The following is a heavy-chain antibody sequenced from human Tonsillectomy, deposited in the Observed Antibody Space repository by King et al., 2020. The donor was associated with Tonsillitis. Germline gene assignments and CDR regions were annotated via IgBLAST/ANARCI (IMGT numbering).Heavy chain of an antibody. Sequence: VQLVESGGGLVKPGGSLRLSCAASGFTFSIYTMNWVRQAPGKGLEWVSSISSRSSYIYYADSVKGRFTISRDNAKNSLYLQMNSLRAEDTAVYYCAGEGTDHCSRSSCSNLFDPWGQATVVTASA. V-gene: IGHV3-21*01. CDR3: AGEGTDHCSRSSCSNLFDP. CDR1: GFTFSIYT. CDR2: ISSRSSYI. D-gene: IGHD2-2*01. J-gene: IGHJ5*02.